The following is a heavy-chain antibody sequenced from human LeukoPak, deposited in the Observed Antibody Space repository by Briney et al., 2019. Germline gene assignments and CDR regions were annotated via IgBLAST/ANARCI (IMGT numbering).Heavy chain of an antibody. J-gene: IGHJ5*02. CDR1: GGAISSSSYY. Sequence: SETLSLTCTVSGGAISSSSYYWSWIRQPPGKGLEWIGYIYYSGSTNYNASLKSRVTISVDSSKSQFSLKLGSVTAADTAVYYCARSGKGFDPWGQGTLVTVSS. CDR3: ARSGKGFDP. CDR2: IYYSGST. V-gene: IGHV4-61*01.